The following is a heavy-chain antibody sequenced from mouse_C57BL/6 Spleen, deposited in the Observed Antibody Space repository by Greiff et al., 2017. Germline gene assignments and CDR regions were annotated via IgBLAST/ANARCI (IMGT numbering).Heavy chain of an antibody. D-gene: IGHD1-1*01. CDR1: GYTFTSYW. J-gene: IGHJ4*01. CDR2: IDPNSGGT. V-gene: IGHV1-72*01. Sequence: QVQLQQPGAELVKPGASVKLSCKASGYTFTSYWMHWVKQRPGRGLEWIGRIDPNSGGTKYNEKFKSKATLTVDKPSSTAYMQLSCLTSEDSAVYCCERGNYGSIYYAKDYWGQGTSVTVSS. CDR3: ERGNYGSIYYAKDY.